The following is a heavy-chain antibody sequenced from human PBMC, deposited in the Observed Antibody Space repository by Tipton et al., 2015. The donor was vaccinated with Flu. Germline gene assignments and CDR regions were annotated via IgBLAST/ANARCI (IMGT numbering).Heavy chain of an antibody. J-gene: IGHJ4*02. Sequence: TLSLTCTVSGGSIGVGNYYWSWIRQHPGKGLEWIGYIYNSWRTSYNPSLKSRVSISVDTSKNQFSLQLSSVTAADTAVYYCARDLGGATGASAFDSGGQGPLVPVSP. D-gene: IGHD1-14*01. CDR3: ARDLGGATGASAFDS. CDR2: IYNSWRT. CDR1: GGSIGVGNYY. V-gene: IGHV4-31*03.